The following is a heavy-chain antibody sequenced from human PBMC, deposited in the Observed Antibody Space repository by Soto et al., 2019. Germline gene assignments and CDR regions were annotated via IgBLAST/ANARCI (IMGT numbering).Heavy chain of an antibody. J-gene: IGHJ2*01. V-gene: IGHV4-59*01. Sequence: QVQLQESGPGLVKPSETLSLTCTVSGGSISSYYWSWIRQPPGKGLEWIGYIYYSGSTNYNPSLKSRVTISADTSKNQFSLKLSSVTAADTAVYYCARGSSSAWYFDLWGRGTLVTVSS. CDR2: IYYSGST. CDR3: ARGSSSAWYFDL. CDR1: GGSISSYY. D-gene: IGHD2-2*01.